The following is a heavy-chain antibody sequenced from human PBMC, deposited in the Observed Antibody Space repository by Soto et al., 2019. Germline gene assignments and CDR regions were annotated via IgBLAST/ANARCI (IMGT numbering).Heavy chain of an antibody. D-gene: IGHD2-15*01. Sequence: SENLSLTCTVSGSISGYYWSWVRQPPGKRLEWIGYMFHGGTTKYNPSLQSRVTLSLDTARNQFSLSLTSVTAADTALYYCARERKGFGYIEYWGRGALVTVSS. CDR1: GSISGYY. V-gene: IGHV4-59*01. J-gene: IGHJ4*02. CDR3: ARERKGFGYIEY. CDR2: MFHGGTT.